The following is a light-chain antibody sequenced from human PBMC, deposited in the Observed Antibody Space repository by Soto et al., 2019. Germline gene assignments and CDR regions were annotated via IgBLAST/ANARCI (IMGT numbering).Light chain of an antibody. CDR1: QSISSY. CDR3: QQSYGTPYT. J-gene: IGKJ2*01. Sequence: DIQMTQSPSSLSASVGDRVTITCRASQSISSYVNWYQQKPGKAPKLLIYEAPRLQSGVPSRFSGRGSGTDFSLTISSLQSEDFATYHCQQSYGTPYTFGQGTKVEIK. CDR2: EAP. V-gene: IGKV1-39*01.